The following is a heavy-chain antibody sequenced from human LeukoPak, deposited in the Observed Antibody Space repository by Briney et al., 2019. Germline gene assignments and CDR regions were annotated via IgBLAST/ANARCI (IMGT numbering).Heavy chain of an antibody. D-gene: IGHD3-3*01. Sequence: SETLSLTCTVSGYSISSGYYWGWIRQPPGKGLEWIGSIYHSGSTYYNPSLKSRVTISVDTSKNQFSLKLSSVTAADTTVCYCAREPSLLVGIFGVVMAPYMDVWGKGTTVTVSS. J-gene: IGHJ6*03. CDR1: GYSISSGYY. CDR3: AREPSLLVGIFGVVMAPYMDV. V-gene: IGHV4-38-2*02. CDR2: IYHSGST.